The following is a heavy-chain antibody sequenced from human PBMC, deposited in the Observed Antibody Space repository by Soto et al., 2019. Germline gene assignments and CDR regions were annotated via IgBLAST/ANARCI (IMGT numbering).Heavy chain of an antibody. CDR1: GFTFSSYG. CDR2: IWYDGSNK. V-gene: IGHV3-33*01. Sequence: GGSLRLSCAASGFTFSSYGMHWVRQAPGKGLEWVAVIWYDGSNKYYADSVKGRFTISRDNSKNTLYLQMNSLRAEDTAVYYCARADYYDSSGPYYGMDVWGQGTTVTVSS. D-gene: IGHD3-22*01. J-gene: IGHJ6*02. CDR3: ARADYYDSSGPYYGMDV.